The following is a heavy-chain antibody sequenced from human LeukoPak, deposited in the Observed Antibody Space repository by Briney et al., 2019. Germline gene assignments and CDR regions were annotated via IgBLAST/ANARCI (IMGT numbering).Heavy chain of an antibody. Sequence: SETLSLTCTVSGGSISSYYWSWIRQPPGKGLEWIGYIYYSGSTNYNPSLKSRVTISVDTSKSQFSLKLSSVTAADTAVYYCARVRYFDIIDYWGQGTLVTVSS. J-gene: IGHJ4*02. CDR3: ARVRYFDIIDY. CDR2: IYYSGST. V-gene: IGHV4-59*01. CDR1: GGSISSYY. D-gene: IGHD3-9*01.